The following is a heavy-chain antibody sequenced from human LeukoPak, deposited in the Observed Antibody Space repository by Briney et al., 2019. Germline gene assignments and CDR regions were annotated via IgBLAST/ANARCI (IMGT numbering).Heavy chain of an antibody. Sequence: GGPLRLSCAASGFTFSSYWMHWVRQAPGKGLVWVSRINSDGSSTSYADSVKGRFTISRDNAKNTLYLQMNSLRAEDTAVYYCASSGSYGVVDYWGQGTLVTVSS. CDR3: ASSGSYGVVDY. D-gene: IGHD1-26*01. J-gene: IGHJ4*02. CDR1: GFTFSSYW. CDR2: INSDGSST. V-gene: IGHV3-74*01.